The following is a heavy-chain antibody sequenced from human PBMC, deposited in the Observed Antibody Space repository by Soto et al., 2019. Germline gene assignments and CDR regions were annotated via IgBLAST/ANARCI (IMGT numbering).Heavy chain of an antibody. CDR1: GFTFSSYA. J-gene: IGHJ5*02. Sequence: QVQLVESGGGVVQPGRSLRLSCAASGFTFSSYAMHWVRQAPGKGLEWVAVISYDGSNKYYADSVKGRFTISRDNSKNTLYLQLNSLRAEDTAVYYGARERAAYYYGSGPFDPWGQGTLVTVSS. CDR3: ARERAAYYYGSGPFDP. CDR2: ISYDGSNK. V-gene: IGHV3-30-3*01. D-gene: IGHD3-10*01.